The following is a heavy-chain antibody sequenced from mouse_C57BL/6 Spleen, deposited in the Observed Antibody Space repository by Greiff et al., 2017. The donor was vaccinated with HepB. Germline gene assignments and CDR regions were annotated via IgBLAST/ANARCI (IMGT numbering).Heavy chain of an antibody. J-gene: IGHJ4*01. CDR2: INPSSGYT. CDR1: GYTFTSYT. CDR3: ARKYYYGSSYDAMDD. Sequence: QVQLQQSGAELARPGASVKMSCKASGYTFTSYTMHWVKQRPGQGLEWIGYINPSSGYTKYNQKFKDKATLTADKSSSTAYMQLSSLTSEDSAVYYCARKYYYGSSYDAMDDWGQGTSVTVSS. D-gene: IGHD1-1*01. V-gene: IGHV1-4*01.